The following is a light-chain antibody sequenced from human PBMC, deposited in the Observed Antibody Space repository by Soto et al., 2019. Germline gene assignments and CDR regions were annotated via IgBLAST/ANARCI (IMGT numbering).Light chain of an antibody. CDR2: AAS. Sequence: DIQMTQSPSSLSASVGARVTITCRASQSISSYLNSYQQKPGKAPKLLIYAASSLQSGVPSRFSGSGSGTDFTLTISSLQPEDFATYYCQQSYSTPPYTFGQGTKLEIK. V-gene: IGKV1-39*01. J-gene: IGKJ2*01. CDR1: QSISSY. CDR3: QQSYSTPPYT.